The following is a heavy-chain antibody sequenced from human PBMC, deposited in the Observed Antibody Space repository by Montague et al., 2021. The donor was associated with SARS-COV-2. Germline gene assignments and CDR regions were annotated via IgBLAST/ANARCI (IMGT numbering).Heavy chain of an antibody. V-gene: IGHV4-34*01. J-gene: IGHJ4*02. CDR1: GGSFSGYY. CDR2: INHSGIT. Sequence: SETLSLTCAVYGGSFSGYYWSWIRQPPGKGLEWIGEINHSGITNYNPSLKSRVTISVDTSKNQFSLKLTSVTAADTAVYYCARGRDGYYHRSALFDYWGQGTLVTVSS. D-gene: IGHD3-22*01. CDR3: ARGRDGYYHRSALFDY.